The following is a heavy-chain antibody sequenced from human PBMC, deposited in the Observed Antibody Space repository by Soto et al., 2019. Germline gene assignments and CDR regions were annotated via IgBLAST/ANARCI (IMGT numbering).Heavy chain of an antibody. V-gene: IGHV4-30-4*01. D-gene: IGHD3-10*01. Sequence: SETLSLTCTVSGGFVSSGDYYWNWIRQPPGKGLEWIGCIYYSGSTFYNPSLKRRVTLSVDMSMNQFSLRLTSVTAADTGVYYCARDYYGSGRSGMDVWGQGTSVTVSS. CDR3: ARDYYGSGRSGMDV. J-gene: IGHJ6*02. CDR2: IYYSGST. CDR1: GGFVSSGDYY.